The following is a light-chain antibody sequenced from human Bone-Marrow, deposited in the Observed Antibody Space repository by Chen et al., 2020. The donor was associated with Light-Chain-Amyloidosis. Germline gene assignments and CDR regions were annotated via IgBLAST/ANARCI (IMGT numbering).Light chain of an antibody. CDR2: GSS. J-gene: IGKJ4*01. CDR3: QQYGTSPLT. V-gene: IGKV3-20*01. CDR1: QTISSNY. Sequence: EIVLTQSPGTLSLSPGEGANLSCRASQTISSNYLTWYQQKFGQAPRLLIYGSSSRATGIPDRFTGSGPGTDFTLTSNRLEPEYFAMYYCQQYGTSPLTFGGGTKVEIK.